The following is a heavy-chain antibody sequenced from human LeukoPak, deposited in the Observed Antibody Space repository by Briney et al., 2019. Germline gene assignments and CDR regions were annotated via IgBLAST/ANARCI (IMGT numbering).Heavy chain of an antibody. Sequence: GGSLRLSCAASGFTFSNYAMSWVRQAPGKGLEWLSAISSSGTYYADSVRGRFTISRDNSKNTLFLYMNSLRADDTAVYYCAKEDPTMVRGSITFIQLDYWGQGTRVTVSS. J-gene: IGHJ4*02. V-gene: IGHV3-23*01. CDR2: ISSSGT. CDR3: AKEDPTMVRGSITFIQLDY. CDR1: GFTFSNYA. D-gene: IGHD3-10*01.